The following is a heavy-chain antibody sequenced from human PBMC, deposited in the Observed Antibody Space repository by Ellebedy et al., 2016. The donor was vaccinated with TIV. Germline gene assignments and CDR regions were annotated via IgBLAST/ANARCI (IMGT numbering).Heavy chain of an antibody. CDR3: ARDYMSTVDAFDL. D-gene: IGHD5/OR15-5a*01. V-gene: IGHV3-48*03. J-gene: IGHJ3*01. CDR1: GFIFSDYE. Sequence: GESLKISCAASGFIFSDYEMNWVRQAPGKGLEWVSYISSSGNIIYYPDSVKGRFTISRDIAKNSLYLQMSSLRAEDTAIYYCARDYMSTVDAFDLWGQGTMVTVSS. CDR2: ISSSGNII.